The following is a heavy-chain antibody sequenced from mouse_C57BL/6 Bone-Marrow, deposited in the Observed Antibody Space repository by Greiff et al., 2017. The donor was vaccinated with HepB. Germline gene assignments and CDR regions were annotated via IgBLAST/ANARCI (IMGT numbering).Heavy chain of an antibody. CDR3: ARYGPRQNFDV. J-gene: IGHJ1*03. V-gene: IGHV5-12*01. D-gene: IGHD1-1*02. CDR1: GFTFSDYY. CDR2: ISNGGGST. Sequence: EVKVVESGGGLVQPGGSLKLSCAASGFTFSDYYMYWVRQTPEKRLEWVAYISNGGGSTYYPDTVKGRFTISRDNAKNTLYLQMSRLKSEDTAMYYCARYGPRQNFDVWGTGTTVTVSS.